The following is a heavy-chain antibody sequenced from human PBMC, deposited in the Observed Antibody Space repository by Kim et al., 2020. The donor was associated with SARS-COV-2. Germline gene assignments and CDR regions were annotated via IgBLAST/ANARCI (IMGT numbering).Heavy chain of an antibody. CDR2: INPSGGST. CDR3: ARVGGSWTAYYYYGMDV. D-gene: IGHD2-15*01. V-gene: IGHV1-46*01. Sequence: ASVKVSCKASGYTFTSYYMHWVRQAPGQGLEWVGIINPSGGSTSYAQKFQGRVTMTRDTSTTTVYMELSSLRSEDTAVYYCARVGGSWTAYYYYGMDVWGQGTTVTVSS. CDR1: GYTFTSYY. J-gene: IGHJ6*02.